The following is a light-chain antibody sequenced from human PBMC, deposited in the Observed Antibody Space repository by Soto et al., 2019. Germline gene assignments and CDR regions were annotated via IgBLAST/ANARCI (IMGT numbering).Light chain of an antibody. CDR3: QQYNNWPPIT. CDR1: QSVSSN. CDR2: GAS. J-gene: IGKJ5*01. Sequence: EIVMTQSPATLSVSPGDRATLSCRASQSVSSNLAWYQQQPGQAPRLLIYGASTRATGIPARFSGSGSGTEFTLTISSLQSEDFAVYYCQQYNNWPPITFGQGTRVEIK. V-gene: IGKV3-15*01.